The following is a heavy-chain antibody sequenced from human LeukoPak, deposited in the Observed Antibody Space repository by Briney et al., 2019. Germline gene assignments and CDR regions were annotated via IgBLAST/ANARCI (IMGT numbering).Heavy chain of an antibody. CDR3: ARWEFSAKYYYGMDV. Sequence: GGSLTLSCAASGFTFDDYGMSWVRQAPGKGLEWVSGINWNGGSTGYADSVKGRFTISRDNAKNSLYLQMNSLRAEDTALYYCARWEFSAKYYYGMDVCGQRNTVTVSS. CDR1: GFTFDDYG. J-gene: IGHJ6*02. V-gene: IGHV3-20*04. D-gene: IGHD1-26*01. CDR2: INWNGGST.